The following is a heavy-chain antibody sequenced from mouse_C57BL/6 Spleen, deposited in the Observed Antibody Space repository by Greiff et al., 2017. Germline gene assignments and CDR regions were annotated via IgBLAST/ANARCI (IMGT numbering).Heavy chain of an antibody. J-gene: IGHJ2*01. CDR3: ARPLITTVVAHFDY. CDR1: GYTFTSYG. D-gene: IGHD1-1*01. Sequence: QVQLQQSGAELARPGASVKLSCKASGYTFTSYGISWVKQRTGQGLEWIGEIYPRSGNTYSNEKFKGKATLTADKSSSTAYMELRSLTSEDSAVYVCARPLITTVVAHFDYWGQGTTLTVSS. CDR2: IYPRSGNT. V-gene: IGHV1-81*01.